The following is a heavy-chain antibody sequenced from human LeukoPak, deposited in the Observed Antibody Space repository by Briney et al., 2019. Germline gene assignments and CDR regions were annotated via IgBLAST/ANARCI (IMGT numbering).Heavy chain of an antibody. CDR3: ARDRIAARGFDP. D-gene: IGHD6-13*01. J-gene: IGHJ5*02. CDR1: GFTFSSYS. V-gene: IGHV3-21*01. Sequence: GGSLRLSCAASGFTFSSYSMNWVRQAPGKGLEWVSFISSSSSYIYYADSVKGRFPISRDNAKNSLYLQMNSLRAEDTAVYYCARDRIAARGFDPWGQGTLVTVSS. CDR2: ISSSSSYI.